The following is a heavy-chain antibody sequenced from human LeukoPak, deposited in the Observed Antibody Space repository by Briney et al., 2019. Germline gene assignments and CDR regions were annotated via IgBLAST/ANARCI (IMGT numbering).Heavy chain of an antibody. CDR1: GFTLTNYD. CDR2: IGGRGGST. Sequence: PGGSLRLSCAASGFTLTNYDMSWVRQAPGKGLEWVSAIGGRGGSTNYADSVKGRFTISRDNSKNSLYLHMNSLRVEDTALYFCAKDRYSSSWYTIDYWGQGTLVTVSS. D-gene: IGHD6-13*01. CDR3: AKDRYSSSWYTIDY. J-gene: IGHJ4*02. V-gene: IGHV3-43*02.